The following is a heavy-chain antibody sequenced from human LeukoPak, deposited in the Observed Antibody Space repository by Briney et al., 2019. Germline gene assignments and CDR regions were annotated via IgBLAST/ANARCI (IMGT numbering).Heavy chain of an antibody. CDR1: GFTFSSYS. V-gene: IGHV3-7*01. CDR3: SRSLDY. J-gene: IGHJ4*02. Sequence: GGSLRLSCAASGFTFSSYSMNWVRQAPGKGMQWVANINQDGSVQYYADSVKGRFTISRDNAKNSLYLQMNSLRAEDTAVYFCSRSLDYLGQGALVTVSS. CDR2: INQDGSVQ.